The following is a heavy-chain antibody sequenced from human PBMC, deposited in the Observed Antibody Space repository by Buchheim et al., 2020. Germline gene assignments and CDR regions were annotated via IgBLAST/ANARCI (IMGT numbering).Heavy chain of an antibody. CDR1: VFTFSSHA. CDR2: ISYDGSYK. V-gene: IGHV3-30*03. CDR3: GAEVGSREFDN. J-gene: IGHJ4*02. Sequence: QVQLVESGGGVVQPGRSPRLSCAASVFTFSSHAMHWVRQPPGKGLEWVAIISYDGSYKDYPDSVKGRFTVSRDNFQNTLFLQMNSLRAEDTAVYYCGAEVGSREFDNWGQGTL. D-gene: IGHD2-2*01.